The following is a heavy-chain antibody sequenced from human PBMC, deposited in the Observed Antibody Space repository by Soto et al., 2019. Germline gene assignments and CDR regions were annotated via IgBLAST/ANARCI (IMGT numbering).Heavy chain of an antibody. D-gene: IGHD6-19*01. V-gene: IGHV3-23*01. CDR1: GFTFSNYG. CDR3: AKEMIASTVADFFDY. CDR2: ISGSGGRT. Sequence: EVQLLESGGDLIQPGGSLRLSCKASGFTFSNYGMTWVRLAPGKGLEWVSTISGSGGRTFYADPVKGRFTISRDNSKNTLYLKMNSLRAEDTVVYYGAKEMIASTVADFFDYWGQGTLVTVSS. J-gene: IGHJ4*02.